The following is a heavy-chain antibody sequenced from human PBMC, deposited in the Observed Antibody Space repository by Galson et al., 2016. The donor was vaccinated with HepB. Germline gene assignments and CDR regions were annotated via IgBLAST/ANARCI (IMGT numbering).Heavy chain of an antibody. CDR3: ARRSSDAFDI. CDR1: GYIFTSYW. CDR2: IYPGDSDT. Sequence: QSGAEVKKPGESLKISCKASGYIFTSYWIGWVRQMPGKGLEWVGIIYPGDSDTRYSPSFQGQVTISADRSISTAYLQWNSLKASDTAIYYCARRSSDAFDIWGQGTMVTVSS. J-gene: IGHJ3*02. D-gene: IGHD3-10*01. V-gene: IGHV5-51*01.